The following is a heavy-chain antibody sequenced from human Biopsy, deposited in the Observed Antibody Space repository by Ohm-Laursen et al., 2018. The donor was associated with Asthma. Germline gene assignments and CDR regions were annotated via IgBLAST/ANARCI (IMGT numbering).Heavy chain of an antibody. CDR2: ISYDGREK. CDR3: AKGRYKWNDGYYGLDV. CDR1: RFAFENYA. J-gene: IGHJ6*02. D-gene: IGHD1-20*01. V-gene: IGHV3-30*18. Sequence: SLRLSCTASRFAFENYAMYWVRQTPGKGPEWVALISYDGREKAYLDSVKGRFTISRDNSKDTVYLQMNSLRAEDTAVYYCAKGRYKWNDGYYGLDVWGQGTTVTVS.